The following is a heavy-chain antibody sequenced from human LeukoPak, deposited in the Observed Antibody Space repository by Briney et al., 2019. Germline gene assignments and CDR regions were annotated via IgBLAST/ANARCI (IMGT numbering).Heavy chain of an antibody. CDR1: GFTFSSYA. CDR2: ISGSGGST. D-gene: IGHD6-19*01. J-gene: IGHJ4*02. CDR3: AKDQRSGGWYKDY. V-gene: IGHV3-23*01. Sequence: GGSLRLSCAASGFTFSSYAMSWVRQAPGKGLEWVSGISGSGGSTYYADSVKGRFTISRDNSKNTLYLQMNSLRAEDTAVYYCAKDQRSGGWYKDYWGQGTLVTVSS.